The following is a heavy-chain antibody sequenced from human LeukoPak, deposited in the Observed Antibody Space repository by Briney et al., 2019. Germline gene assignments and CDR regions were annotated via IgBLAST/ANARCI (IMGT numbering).Heavy chain of an antibody. CDR3: ARDRGKRFDY. Sequence: GGSLRLSCAASGFTFSSYSMNWVRQAPGKGLEWVSYISSSSSTIYYADSVKGRFTISRDNAKNSLYLQMNSLRAEDTAVYYCARDRGKRFDYWGQGTLVTVSS. J-gene: IGHJ4*02. V-gene: IGHV3-48*01. CDR2: ISSSSSTI. D-gene: IGHD3-10*01. CDR1: GFTFSSYS.